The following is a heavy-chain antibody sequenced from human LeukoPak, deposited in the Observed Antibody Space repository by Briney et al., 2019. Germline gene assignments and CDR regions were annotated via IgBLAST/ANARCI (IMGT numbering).Heavy chain of an antibody. CDR3: ARGGYNFDY. D-gene: IGHD5-18*01. CDR1: GGSINSGGYN. CDR2: IYHSGST. Sequence: SETLSLTCTVSGGSINSGGYNWNWIRQPPGKGLEWIGYIYHSGSTYYNPSLKSRVTISIDRSKNQFSLQLTSVTAADTAVYYCARGGYNFDYWGQGTLVTVSS. V-gene: IGHV4-30-2*01. J-gene: IGHJ4*02.